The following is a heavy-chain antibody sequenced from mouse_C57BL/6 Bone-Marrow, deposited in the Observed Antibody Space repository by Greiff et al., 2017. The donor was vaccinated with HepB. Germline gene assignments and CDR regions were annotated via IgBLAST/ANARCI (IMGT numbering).Heavy chain of an antibody. CDR3: ATIVTTYYYAMDY. Sequence: EVQRVESGGGLVQPGGSLKLSCAASGFTFSDYYMYWVRQTPEKRLEWVAYISNGGGSTYYPDTVKGRFTISRDNAKNTLYLQMSRLKSEDAAMYYCATIVTTYYYAMDYWGQGTSVTVSS. D-gene: IGHD2-5*01. V-gene: IGHV5-12*01. CDR1: GFTFSDYY. CDR2: ISNGGGST. J-gene: IGHJ4*01.